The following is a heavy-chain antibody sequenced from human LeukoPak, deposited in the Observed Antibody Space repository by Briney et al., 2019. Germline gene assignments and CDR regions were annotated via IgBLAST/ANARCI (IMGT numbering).Heavy chain of an antibody. V-gene: IGHV4-30-2*01. Sequence: SETLSLTCTVSGGSITGGGYSWSWIRQAPGKGLEWIGYFYHSGSTSYNPSLRSRVTISVDRSKNQFSLKLTSVTAADTAVYYCARSAFADGYFDLWGRGTLVTASS. CDR2: FYHSGST. J-gene: IGHJ2*01. CDR3: ARSAFADGYFDL. D-gene: IGHD5-24*01. CDR1: GGSITGGGYS.